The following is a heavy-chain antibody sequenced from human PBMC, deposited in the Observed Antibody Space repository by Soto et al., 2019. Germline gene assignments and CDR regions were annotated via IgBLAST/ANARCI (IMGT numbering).Heavy chain of an antibody. D-gene: IGHD5-18*01. J-gene: IGHJ4*02. CDR1: GFTFSSYG. V-gene: IGHV3-30*18. CDR3: AKERRGYSYGFPTDY. Sequence: QVQLVESGGGVVQPGRSLRLSCAASGFTFSSYGMHWVRQAPGKGLEWVAVISYDGSNKYYADSVKGRFTISRDNSKNTLYLQMNSLRAEDTAVYYCAKERRGYSYGFPTDYWGQGTLVTVSS. CDR2: ISYDGSNK.